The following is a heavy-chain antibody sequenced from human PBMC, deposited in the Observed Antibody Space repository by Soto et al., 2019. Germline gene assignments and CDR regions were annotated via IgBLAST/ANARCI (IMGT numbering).Heavy chain of an antibody. CDR2: IKSKSDGATT. V-gene: IGHV3-15*01. D-gene: IGHD3-3*01. CDR1: GFTFGNAF. CDR3: NTGLTIFGVVIDP. J-gene: IGHJ5*02. Sequence: PVLSLIVSCGASGFTFGNAFMTCVRQAPGKGLEWVGRIKSKSDGATTDYAGPVRGRFIISRDDSKNTLYLQMNSLKTEDTAVYYCNTGLTIFGVVIDPWGQGTLVTVSS.